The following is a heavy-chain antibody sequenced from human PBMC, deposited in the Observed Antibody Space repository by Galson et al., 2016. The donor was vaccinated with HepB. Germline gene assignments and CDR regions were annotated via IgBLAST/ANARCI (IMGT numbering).Heavy chain of an antibody. V-gene: IGHV6-1*01. CDR3: ARCSRWSCGF. Sequence: CAISGDSVSSNSAAWNWIRQSPSRGLEWLGRTYFRSKWYRDYAVFVKGRLTINPDTSKNQFSLQLNSVTPEDAATYYCARCSRWSCGFWGQGTLITVSS. D-gene: IGHD6-19*01. CDR2: TYFRSKWYR. CDR1: GDSVSSNSAA. J-gene: IGHJ1*01.